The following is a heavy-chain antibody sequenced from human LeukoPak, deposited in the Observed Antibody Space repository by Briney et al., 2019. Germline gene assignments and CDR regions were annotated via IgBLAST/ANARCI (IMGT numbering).Heavy chain of an antibody. D-gene: IGHD3-3*01. CDR2: INPNSGGT. V-gene: IGHV1-2*02. CDR3: ARVTIYDFWSGTEAFDI. CDR1: GYTFTGYY. Sequence: ASVKVSCKASGYTFTGYYMHWVRQAPGQGLEWMGWINPNSGGTNYAQKFQGRVTMTRDTSISTAYMELSSLRSEDTAVYYCARVTIYDFWSGTEAFDIWGQGTMVTVSS. J-gene: IGHJ3*02.